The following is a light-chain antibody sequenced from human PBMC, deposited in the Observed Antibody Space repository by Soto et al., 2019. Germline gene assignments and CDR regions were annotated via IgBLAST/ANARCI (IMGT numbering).Light chain of an antibody. CDR1: QSISNS. CDR3: QQHDGRPTMT. V-gene: IGKV1-33*01. J-gene: IGKJ5*01. CDR2: AVS. Sequence: DIQITQLPSPLFPSLGAKVTITSGASQSISNSLNWYQHQTGKAPKLLIYAVSFLETGVPSRFSGRGSGTVFSLTINSLQADDFATYYCQQHDGRPTMTFGQGTRLEIK.